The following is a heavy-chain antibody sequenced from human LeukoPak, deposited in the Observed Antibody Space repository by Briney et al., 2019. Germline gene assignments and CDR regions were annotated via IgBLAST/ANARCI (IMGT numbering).Heavy chain of an antibody. CDR1: GDSINSRASF. J-gene: IGHJ4*02. V-gene: IGHV4-39*01. Sequence: PSETLSLTCTVSGDSINSRASFWGWVRQPPGKGLEWIGSSRYSGPTHYNPSGKLRVPIPLGTAKNQFSPKLMSLTAPGTPVYSCVRHEEEDGYNAKTFDYWGQGPLVTVFS. CDR3: VRHEEEDGYNAKTFDY. D-gene: IGHD5-24*01. CDR2: SRYSGPT.